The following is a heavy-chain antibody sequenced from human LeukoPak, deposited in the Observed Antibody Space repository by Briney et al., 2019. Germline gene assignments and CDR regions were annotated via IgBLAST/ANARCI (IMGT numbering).Heavy chain of an antibody. D-gene: IGHD3-10*01. CDR2: ISGSGDRT. Sequence: PGGSLRLSCAASGFTVNSNYMSWVRQAPGKGLEWVSLISGSGDRTYYADSVKGRFTISRDNSKNTLYLKMNGLRAEDTAVYSCAKGRYPGSGSYLNSHDYWGQGTLVTVSS. J-gene: IGHJ4*02. CDR1: GFTVNSNY. V-gene: IGHV3-23*01. CDR3: AKGRYPGSGSYLNSHDY.